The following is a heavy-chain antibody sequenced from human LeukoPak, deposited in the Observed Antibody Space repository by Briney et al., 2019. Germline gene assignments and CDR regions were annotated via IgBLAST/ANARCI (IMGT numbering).Heavy chain of an antibody. CDR1: GYTFTSYY. J-gene: IGHJ5*02. CDR3: ARVRPLFGRPYYYDSSGSWFDP. D-gene: IGHD3-22*01. Sequence: ASVKVSCKASGYTFTSYYMHWVRQAPGQGLEWMGIINPSGGSTSYAQKFQGRVTMTRDTSTSTVYMELSSLRSEDTAVYYCARVRPLFGRPYYYDSSGSWFDPWGQGTLVTVSS. V-gene: IGHV1-46*01. CDR2: INPSGGST.